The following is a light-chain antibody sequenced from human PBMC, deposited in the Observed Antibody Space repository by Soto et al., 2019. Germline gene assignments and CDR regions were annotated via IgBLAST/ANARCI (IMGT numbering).Light chain of an antibody. V-gene: IGLV1-47*01. Sequence: QSVLTQPPSASGTAGERVSISCSGSSSNIGSNYVYWYQQLPGTAPKLLIYRNNQRPSGVPDRFSGSKSGTPASLANSGLRSEDEADYSCAAWDDSLSAVVFGGGTKVTVL. CDR1: SSNIGSNY. CDR3: AAWDDSLSAVV. CDR2: RNN. J-gene: IGLJ2*01.